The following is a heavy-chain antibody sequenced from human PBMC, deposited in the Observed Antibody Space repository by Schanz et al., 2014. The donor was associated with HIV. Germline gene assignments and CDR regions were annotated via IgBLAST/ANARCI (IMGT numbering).Heavy chain of an antibody. J-gene: IGHJ4*02. CDR3: AKAAVTDYLDY. V-gene: IGHV3-30*18. CDR1: GFTFSSYG. Sequence: QVQLVESGGGVVQPGRSLRLSCAASGFTFSSYGMHWVRQAPGKGLEWVAVISYDGSNKYYTDSVKGRFTISRDNSKNTLYLQMNSLRTEDTAVYYCAKAAVTDYLDYWGQGTLVTVSP. D-gene: IGHD2-21*02. CDR2: ISYDGSNK.